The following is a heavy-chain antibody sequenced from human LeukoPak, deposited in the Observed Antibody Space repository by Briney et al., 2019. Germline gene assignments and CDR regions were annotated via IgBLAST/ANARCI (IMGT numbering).Heavy chain of an antibody. V-gene: IGHV1-18*01. D-gene: IGHD4-17*01. CDR2: ISADNGNT. J-gene: IGHJ6*03. Sequence: ASVKVSCKASGYTFTNYGISWVRQAPGQGLEWMGWISADNGNTYYTQNFQGRVTMTTDTSTSTAYMEVRSLRSDDTAVYYCARRNTVTTRSYYYYMDVWGKGTTVTVSS. CDR1: GYTFTNYG. CDR3: ARRNTVTTRSYYYYMDV.